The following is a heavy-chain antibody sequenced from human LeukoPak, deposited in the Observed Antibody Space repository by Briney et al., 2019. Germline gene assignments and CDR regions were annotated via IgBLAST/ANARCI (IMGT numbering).Heavy chain of an antibody. D-gene: IGHD3-10*01. V-gene: IGHV3-30-3*01. CDR2: ISYDGSNK. Sequence: PGGSLRLSCAASGFTFSSYAMHWVRQAPGKGLEWVAVISYDGSNKYYADSVKGRFTISRDNSKNTLYLQMNDLRAEDTAVYYCARAKTVLLWFGELCDYWGQGTLVTVSS. J-gene: IGHJ4*02. CDR1: GFTFSSYA. CDR3: ARAKTVLLWFGELCDY.